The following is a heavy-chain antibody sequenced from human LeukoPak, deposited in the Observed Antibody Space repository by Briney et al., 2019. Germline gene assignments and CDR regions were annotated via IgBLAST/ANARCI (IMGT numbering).Heavy chain of an antibody. CDR2: ISGSGTRT. D-gene: IGHD3-22*01. CDR3: AKDYNYDSAGYSFGY. V-gene: IGHV3-23*01. CDR1: GFTFSSYA. Sequence: GESLRLSCAVSGFTFSSYAMIWVRQAPGKGLEWVSGISGSGTRTYYADSVKGRFTISRDNSKNTLYLQMNSLRAEDTAVYFCAKDYNYDSAGYSFGYWGQGTLVTVSS. J-gene: IGHJ4*02.